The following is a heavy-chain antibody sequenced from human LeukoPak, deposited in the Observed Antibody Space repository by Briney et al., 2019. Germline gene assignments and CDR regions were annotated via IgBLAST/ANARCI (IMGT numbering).Heavy chain of an antibody. J-gene: IGHJ4*02. CDR1: GFTFSRYA. CDR3: ARGAADIVVVVAATSYY. V-gene: IGHV3-48*04. D-gene: IGHD2-15*01. Sequence: GGSLRLSCAASGFTFSRYAMGWVRQAPGKGLEWVSYISSSGSTIYYADSVKGRFTISRDNAKNSLYLQMNSLRAEDTAVYYCARGAADIVVVVAATSYYRGQGTLVTVSS. CDR2: ISSSGSTI.